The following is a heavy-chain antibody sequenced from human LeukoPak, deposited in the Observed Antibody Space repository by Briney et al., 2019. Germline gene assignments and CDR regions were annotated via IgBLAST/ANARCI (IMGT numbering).Heavy chain of an antibody. Sequence: GGSLRLSCAASGFTFSSYEMNWVRQAPGKGLEWVSSISSSSSYIYYADSVKGRFTISRDNAKNSLYLQMNSLRAEDTAVYYCARGPVTNGPDYYDSSGYSVYWGQGTLVTVSS. CDR2: ISSSSSYI. CDR1: GFTFSSYE. V-gene: IGHV3-21*01. CDR3: ARGPVTNGPDYYDSSGYSVY. D-gene: IGHD3-22*01. J-gene: IGHJ4*02.